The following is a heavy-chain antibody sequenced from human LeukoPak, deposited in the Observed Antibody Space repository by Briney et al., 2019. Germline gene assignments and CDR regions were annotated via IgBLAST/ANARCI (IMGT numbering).Heavy chain of an antibody. V-gene: IGHV1-2*04. CDR3: ARDSVPVVGATKEDYYYGMDV. Sequence: ASVKVSCKASGYTLTGYNMHWVRQPPGQGLEWMGWINPNSVGPNYAQKFQGWVTMTRDTSISTAYMELSRLRSDDTAVYYCARDSVPVVGATKEDYYYGMDVWGQGTTVTVSS. CDR1: GYTLTGYN. D-gene: IGHD1-26*01. J-gene: IGHJ6*02. CDR2: INPNSVGP.